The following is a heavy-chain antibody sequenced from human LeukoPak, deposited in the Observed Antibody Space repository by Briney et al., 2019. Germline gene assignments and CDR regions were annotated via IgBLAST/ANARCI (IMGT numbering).Heavy chain of an antibody. D-gene: IGHD3-22*01. CDR2: ISAYIGNT. J-gene: IGHJ3*02. V-gene: IGHV1-18*01. CDR1: GYTFTSYG. CDR3: ARGGGVAYYYDSSGYLRDQAFDI. Sequence: ASVKVSCKASGYTFTSYGISWVRQAPGQGLEWMGWISAYIGNTNYAQKLQGRVTMTTDTSTSTAYMELRSLRSDDTAVYYCARGGGVAYYYDSSGYLRDQAFDIWGQGTMVTVSS.